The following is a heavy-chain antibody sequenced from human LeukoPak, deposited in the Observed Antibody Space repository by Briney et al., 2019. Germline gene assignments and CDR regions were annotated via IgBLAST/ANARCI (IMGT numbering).Heavy chain of an antibody. J-gene: IGHJ4*02. CDR2: IIPIFGTA. V-gene: IGHV1-69*05. D-gene: IGHD6-19*01. Sequence: ASVKVSCKASGGTFSSYAISWVRQAPGQGLGWMGGIIPIFGTANYAQKFQGRVTITTDESTSTAYMELSSLRSEDTAVYYCASNSVSSGWPRIDYWGQGTLVTVSS. CDR3: ASNSVSSGWPRIDY. CDR1: GGTFSSYA.